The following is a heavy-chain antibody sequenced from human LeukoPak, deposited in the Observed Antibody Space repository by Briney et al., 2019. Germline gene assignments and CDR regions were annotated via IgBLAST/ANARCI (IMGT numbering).Heavy chain of an antibody. Sequence: SVKVSCKASGGTFSSYAISWVRQAPGQGLEWMGGIIPIFGTANYAQKFQGRVTITADESTSTAYMELSSLRSEDTAVYYCARSFGAATNLHQLYYYYGMDVWGQGTTVTVPS. CDR1: GGTFSSYA. CDR2: IIPIFGTA. V-gene: IGHV1-69*13. D-gene: IGHD2-2*01. CDR3: ARSFGAATNLHQLYYYYGMDV. J-gene: IGHJ6*02.